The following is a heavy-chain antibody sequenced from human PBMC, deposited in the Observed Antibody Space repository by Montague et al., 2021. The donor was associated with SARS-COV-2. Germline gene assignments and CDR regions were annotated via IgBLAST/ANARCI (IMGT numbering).Heavy chain of an antibody. J-gene: IGHJ2*01. CDR3: ARSDLSVIVLVVYATRGGYFDL. Sequence: SETLSLTCTVSGDSISIYYWGWIRQPPGKGLEWIGSIYYSGSTYYNPSLKSRVTISVDTSKDQFSLKLSSVTAADTAVYYCARSDLSVIVLVVYATRGGYFDLWGHGTLVTASS. CDR1: GDSISIYY. V-gene: IGHV4-39*07. CDR2: IYYSGST. D-gene: IGHD2-8*02.